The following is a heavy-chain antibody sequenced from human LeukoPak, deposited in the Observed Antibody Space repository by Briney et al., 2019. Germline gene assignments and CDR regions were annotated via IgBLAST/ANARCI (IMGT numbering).Heavy chain of an antibody. D-gene: IGHD2-15*01. CDR1: GFTFSDYY. J-gene: IGHJ4*02. CDR2: ISTSGTSI. V-gene: IGHV3-11*01. CDR3: ARAEGVVADYFDY. Sequence: GGSLRLSCAASGFTFSDYYLSWIRQAPGKGLEWVSYISTSGTSIYYADAVKGRVTISRDNAKNSLYLQMNSLRAEDTAVYYCARAEGVVADYFDYWGQGTLVTVSS.